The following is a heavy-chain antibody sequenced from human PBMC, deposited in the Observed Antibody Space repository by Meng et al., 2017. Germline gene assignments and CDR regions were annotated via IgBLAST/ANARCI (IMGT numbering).Heavy chain of an antibody. V-gene: IGHV3-33*01. CDR1: GFTFSSYG. J-gene: IGHJ4*02. Sequence: QVQLVESGGGVVQPGSSLRLSCAASGFTFSSYGMHWVRQAPGKGLEWVAVIWYDGSNKYYADSVKGRFTISRDNSKNTLYLQMNSLRAEDTAVYYCARDQSSGWPFDYWGQGTLVTVSS. CDR2: IWYDGSNK. CDR3: ARDQSSGWPFDY. D-gene: IGHD6-19*01.